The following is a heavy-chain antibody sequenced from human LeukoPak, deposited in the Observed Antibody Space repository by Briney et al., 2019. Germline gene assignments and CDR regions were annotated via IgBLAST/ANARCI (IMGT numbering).Heavy chain of an antibody. CDR2: ISAYNGNT. CDR1: GYTFTSYG. D-gene: IGHD4-17*01. CDR3: ARGSSLDYGDYKGMDV. V-gene: IGHV1-18*01. Sequence: ASVKVSCKASGYTFTSYGISWVRQAPGQGLEWMGWISAYNGNTNYAQKLQGRVTMTTDTSTSTAYMELSSLRSEDTAVYYCARGSSLDYGDYKGMDVWGQGTTVTVSS. J-gene: IGHJ6*02.